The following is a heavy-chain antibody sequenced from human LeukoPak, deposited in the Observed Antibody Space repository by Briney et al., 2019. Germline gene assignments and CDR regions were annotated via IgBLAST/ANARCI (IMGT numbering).Heavy chain of an antibody. Sequence: PSQTLSLTCTVSGGSISSGSYYWSWIRQPAGKGLEWIGRIYTTGSITYNPSLKSRVTISRDTSKNQFSLRLSSVTAADTAVYYCAREVVPAAIPWDWYFDLWGRGTLVTVSS. CDR1: GGSISSGSYY. J-gene: IGHJ2*01. CDR3: AREVVPAAIPWDWYFDL. CDR2: IYTTGSI. V-gene: IGHV4-61*02. D-gene: IGHD2-2*01.